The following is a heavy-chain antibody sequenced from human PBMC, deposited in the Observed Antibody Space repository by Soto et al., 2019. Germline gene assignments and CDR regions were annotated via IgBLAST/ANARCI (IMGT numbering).Heavy chain of an antibody. CDR2: IYYSGST. D-gene: IGHD2-2*01. V-gene: IGHV4-31*03. Sequence: LSLTCTVSGGSISSGGYYWSWIRQHPGKGLEWIGYIYYSGSTYYNPSLKSRVTISVDTSKNQFSLKLSSVTAADTAVYYCARTIVVVPAAYTDYYYYGMDVWGQGTTVTV. CDR1: GGSISSGGYY. CDR3: ARTIVVVPAAYTDYYYYGMDV. J-gene: IGHJ6*02.